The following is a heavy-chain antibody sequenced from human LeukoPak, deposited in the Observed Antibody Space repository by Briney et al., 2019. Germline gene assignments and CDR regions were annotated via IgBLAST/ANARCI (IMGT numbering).Heavy chain of an antibody. V-gene: IGHV1-2*02. CDR1: GYTFTVYY. D-gene: IGHD5-18*01. J-gene: IGHJ3*02. Sequence: ASVNVSCTASGYTFTVYYMHWVRQAPGQGLEWMGWINPNSGGTNYAQKFQGRVTMTRDTSISTAYMELSRLRSDDTAVYYCARGYSYAHDAFDIWGQGTMVTVSS. CDR2: INPNSGGT. CDR3: ARGYSYAHDAFDI.